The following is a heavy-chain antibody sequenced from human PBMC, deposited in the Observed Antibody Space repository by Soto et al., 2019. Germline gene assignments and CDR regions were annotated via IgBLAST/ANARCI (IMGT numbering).Heavy chain of an antibody. CDR2: IWYDGNTE. J-gene: IGHJ3*01. CDR1: GFIFSNHF. CDR3: AKESDTFDV. V-gene: IGHV3-33*06. Sequence: QVQLVESGGGVVQPGNSLRLSCAASGFIFSNHFMHWVRQAPGKGLEWLAGIWYDGNTEFYAESLKGRLTISRDTSKNTLYLEMSRLRAEDTAMYYCAKESDTFDVWGQGTMVIVS.